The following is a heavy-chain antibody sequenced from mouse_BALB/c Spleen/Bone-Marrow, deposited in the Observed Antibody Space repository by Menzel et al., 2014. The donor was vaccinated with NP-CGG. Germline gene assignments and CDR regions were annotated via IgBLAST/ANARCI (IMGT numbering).Heavy chain of an antibody. V-gene: IGHV5-17*02. J-gene: IGHJ2*01. CDR3: TRGGNWDDFDS. Sequence: EVKLMESGGGLVQPGGSRKLSCAASGSTFSSFGMHWVRQAPEKGLEWVAYISSGSSTIFYADTVKGRFTVSRDNPKNTLLLQMTSLRSEDTAMYFCTRGGNWDDFDSWGQGTTLTVSS. CDR1: GSTFSSFG. D-gene: IGHD4-1*01. CDR2: ISSGSSTI.